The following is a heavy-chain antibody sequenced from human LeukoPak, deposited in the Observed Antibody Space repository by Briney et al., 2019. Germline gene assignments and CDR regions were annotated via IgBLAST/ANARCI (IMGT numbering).Heavy chain of an antibody. CDR3: AKDWGQVPASISGH. CDR1: GFTFSSYA. CDR2: ISSNGGST. V-gene: IGHV3-64*01. Sequence: GGSLRLSCAASGFTFSSYAMHWVRQAPGKGLEYVSAISSNGGSTYYANSVKGRFTISRDNSKNTLYLQMGSLRTEDTAVYYCAKDWGQVPASISGHWGQGTLVTVSS. J-gene: IGHJ1*01. D-gene: IGHD2-2*01.